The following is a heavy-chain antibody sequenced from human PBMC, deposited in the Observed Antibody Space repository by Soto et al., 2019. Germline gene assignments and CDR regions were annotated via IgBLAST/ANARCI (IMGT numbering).Heavy chain of an antibody. Sequence: QVQLVQSGAEVRKPGASVTVSCRSSGDSFNDYYIHWVRQAPGQGFEWVGWINPNGGVTKYAQKFQGGVSMTRDTSIRTVYMQLRRLRSDDTAVYYCARESGGATATLDYYYFYMDVWGTGTTVTVSS. CDR2: INPNGGVT. J-gene: IGHJ6*03. D-gene: IGHD5-12*01. CDR3: ARESGGATATLDYYYFYMDV. CDR1: GDSFNDYY. V-gene: IGHV1-2*02.